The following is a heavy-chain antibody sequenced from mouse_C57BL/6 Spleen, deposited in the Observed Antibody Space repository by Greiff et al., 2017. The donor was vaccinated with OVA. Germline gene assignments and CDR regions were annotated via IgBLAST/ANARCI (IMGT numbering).Heavy chain of an antibody. Sequence: QVQLQQSGAELVRPGASVTLSCKASGYTFTDYEMHWVKQTPVHGLEWIGAIDPETGGTAYNQKFKGKAILTADQSSSTAYMGLRSLTSEDSAVYYCTRSGTNYWGQGTTLTVSS. CDR3: TRSGTNY. J-gene: IGHJ2*01. CDR1: GYTFTDYE. V-gene: IGHV1-15*01. D-gene: IGHD4-1*01. CDR2: IDPETGGT.